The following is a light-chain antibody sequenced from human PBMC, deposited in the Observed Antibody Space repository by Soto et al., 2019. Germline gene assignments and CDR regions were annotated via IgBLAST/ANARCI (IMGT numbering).Light chain of an antibody. CDR3: SSYTSSSPYV. Sequence: QSVLNQPASVYRFHGQAITIPCTRTSSDVGGYNYVSWYQQHPGKAPKLMIYDVSNRPSGVSNRFSGSKSGNTASLTISGLQAEDEADYYCSSYTSSSPYVFGTVTKVTVL. CDR2: DVS. J-gene: IGLJ1*01. V-gene: IGLV2-14*01. CDR1: SSDVGGYNY.